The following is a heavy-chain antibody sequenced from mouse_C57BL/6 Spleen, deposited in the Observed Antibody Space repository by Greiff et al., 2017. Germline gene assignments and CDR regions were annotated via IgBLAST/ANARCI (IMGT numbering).Heavy chain of an antibody. J-gene: IGHJ1*03. CDR2: IDPSDSYT. CDR1: GYTFTSYW. CDR3: ARNYGPYFDV. Sequence: VQLLQPGAELVMPGASVKLSCKASGYTFTSYWMPWVKQRPGQGLEWIGEIDPSDSYTNYTQKFKGTSTLTIDKSSSTAYMQLSSLTSEDSAVYYWARNYGPYFDVWGTGTTVTVSS. D-gene: IGHD1-1*02. V-gene: IGHV1-69*01.